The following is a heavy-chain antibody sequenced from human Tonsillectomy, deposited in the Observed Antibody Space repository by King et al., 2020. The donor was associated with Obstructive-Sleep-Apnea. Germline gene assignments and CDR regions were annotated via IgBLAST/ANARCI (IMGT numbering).Heavy chain of an antibody. Sequence: VQLVESGGGVVQPGRSLRLSCAASGFTFSSYGMHLVRQAPGKGLEWVAVIWYDGSNKYYADSVKGRFTISRDNSKNTLYLQMNSLRAEDTAVYYCAKDLDYYDSSPMDYWGQGTLVTVSS. CDR3: AKDLDYYDSSPMDY. V-gene: IGHV3-33*06. J-gene: IGHJ4*02. CDR2: IWYDGSNK. D-gene: IGHD3-22*01. CDR1: GFTFSSYG.